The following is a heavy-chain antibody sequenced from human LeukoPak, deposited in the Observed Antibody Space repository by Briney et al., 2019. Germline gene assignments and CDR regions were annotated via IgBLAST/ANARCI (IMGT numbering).Heavy chain of an antibody. D-gene: IGHD4-17*01. CDR2: ISSSSSYI. CDR1: GFTFSSYS. J-gene: IGHJ4*02. Sequence: GGSLRLSCAASGFTFSSYSMNWVRQAPGKELEWVSFISSSSSYIYYADSVKGRFTISRDNAKSSLYLQMNSLRVEDTAVYYCAITGGPTVTAFDLWGQGILVTVSS. V-gene: IGHV3-21*01. CDR3: AITGGPTVTAFDL.